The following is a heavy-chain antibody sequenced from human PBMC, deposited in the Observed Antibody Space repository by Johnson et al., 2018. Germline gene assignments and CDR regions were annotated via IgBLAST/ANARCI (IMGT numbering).Heavy chain of an antibody. D-gene: IGHD3-22*01. Sequence: QVQLVESGGGVVQPGRSLRLSCAASGFTFSSYGMHWVRQAPGKGLEWVAVISYDGGQKYHADSVKGRFTISREHSKNTLYLQMNSLGAEDTAVYYCAALSDGGWLGAFDIWGQGTMVTVSS. CDR3: AALSDGGWLGAFDI. V-gene: IGHV3-30*03. J-gene: IGHJ3*02. CDR1: GFTFSSYG. CDR2: ISYDGGQK.